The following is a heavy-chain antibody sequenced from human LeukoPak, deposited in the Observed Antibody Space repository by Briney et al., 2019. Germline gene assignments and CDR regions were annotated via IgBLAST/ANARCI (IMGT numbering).Heavy chain of an antibody. J-gene: IGHJ4*02. CDR1: VYTFTINY. V-gene: IGHV1-46*03. CDR3: AREDSGWQTDY. D-gene: IGHD6-19*01. Sequence: GPSVTLSFKASVYTFTINYMHWVRHAPGQGNERMGIINPSGSSTSYAQKFQGRVTMTRDTSTSTVYMELSSLRSEDTAVYYCAREDSGWQTDYWGQGTLVTVSS. CDR2: INPSGSST.